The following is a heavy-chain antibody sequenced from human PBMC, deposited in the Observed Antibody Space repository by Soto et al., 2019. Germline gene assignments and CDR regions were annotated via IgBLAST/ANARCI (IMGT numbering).Heavy chain of an antibody. J-gene: IGHJ2*01. CDR3: AQTLGSAVAGPGRFDL. CDR1: GGTFNRYA. V-gene: IGHV1-69*12. Sequence: QVQLVQSGAEVKKPGSSVKVSCKASGGTFNRYAISWLRQAPGQGPEWMGGITPMFGTANYAQKFQGRVTITADESTTTVHMELRRLPSEDTAVYYCAQTLGSAVAGPGRFDLWGRGTLVIVSS. D-gene: IGHD6-19*01. CDR2: ITPMFGTA.